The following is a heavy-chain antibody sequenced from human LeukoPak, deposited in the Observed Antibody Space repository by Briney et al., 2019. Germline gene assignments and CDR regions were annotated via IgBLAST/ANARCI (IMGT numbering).Heavy chain of an antibody. D-gene: IGHD3-10*01. CDR3: ARDGEGATMVRGVYNWFDP. V-gene: IGHV1-18*01. CDR2: ISAYNGNT. CDR1: GYTFTSYG. J-gene: IGHJ5*02. Sequence: ASVKVSCKASGYTFTSYGISWVRQAPGQGLEWMGWISAYNGNTNYAQKLQGRVTMTTDTSTSTAYMELRSLRSDDTAVYYCARDGEGATMVRGVYNWFDPWGQGTLVTVSS.